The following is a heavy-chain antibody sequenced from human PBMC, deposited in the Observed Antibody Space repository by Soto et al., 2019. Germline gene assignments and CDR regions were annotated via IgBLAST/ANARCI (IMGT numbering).Heavy chain of an antibody. CDR1: GFTFRNYA. V-gene: IGHV3-23*01. D-gene: IGHD5-18*01. J-gene: IGHJ6*02. Sequence: PGGSLRLSCAASGFTFRNYAMICVRQTPGKGLEWVSTISGAGGATFYADSVKGRFTISRDNSKNTLYLQMNSLRAEDTAVYYCARESGYSYGYEDYYYGMDVWGQGTTVTVSS. CDR3: ARESGYSYGYEDYYYGMDV. CDR2: ISGAGGAT.